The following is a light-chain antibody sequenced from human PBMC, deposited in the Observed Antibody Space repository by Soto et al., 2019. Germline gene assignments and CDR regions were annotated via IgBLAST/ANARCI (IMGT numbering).Light chain of an antibody. J-gene: IGLJ1*01. CDR2: EVT. Sequence: QSVLTQPASVSGSPGQSITISCTGTSSDVGGYNYVSWYQQHPGKAPKLIVYEVTNRPSGVSNRFSGSKSGNTASLTISGLQAEDEADYSCCSYTSSNSMVFGTGTKVPVL. CDR1: SSDVGGYNY. CDR3: CSYTSSNSMV. V-gene: IGLV2-14*01.